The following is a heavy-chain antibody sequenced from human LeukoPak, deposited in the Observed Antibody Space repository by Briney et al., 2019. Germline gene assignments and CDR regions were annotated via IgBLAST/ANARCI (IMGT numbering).Heavy chain of an antibody. J-gene: IGHJ4*02. Sequence: GGSLRLSCAASGLIFSSYAMSWVRQAPGKGLEWVSVISGNGGSTDYAYAEKGRFTSSRDNSKNTLFLQMNTLRAEDTAVYYCTKSVAGRLDYWGQGTLVTVSS. CDR2: ISGNGGST. CDR3: TKSVAGRLDY. V-gene: IGHV3-23*01. CDR1: GLIFSSYA. D-gene: IGHD2-15*01.